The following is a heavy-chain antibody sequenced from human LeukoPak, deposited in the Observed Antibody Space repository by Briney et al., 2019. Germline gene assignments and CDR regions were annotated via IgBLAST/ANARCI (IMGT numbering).Heavy chain of an antibody. J-gene: IGHJ4*02. V-gene: IGHV3-74*01. D-gene: IGHD2/OR15-2a*01. Sequence: GGSLRLSCAASGNYWMHWVRQAPGKGLVWVSHINSDGSWTSYADSVKGRFTISKDNAKNTVYLQINSLRAEDAAVYYCVSFYETYWGRGTLVTVSS. CDR1: GNYW. CDR3: VSFYETY. CDR2: INSDGSWT.